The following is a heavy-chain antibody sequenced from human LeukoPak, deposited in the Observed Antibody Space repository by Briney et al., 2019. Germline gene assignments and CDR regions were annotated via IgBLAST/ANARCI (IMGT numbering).Heavy chain of an antibody. D-gene: IGHD6-6*01. V-gene: IGHV3-66*02. CDR1: GVTSNY. J-gene: IGHJ4*02. CDR3: AGGGEAARSLAY. Sequence: GSLRLSCAASGVTSNYMTWIRQAPGKGLEWVSVIYNGGTTYYADSVKGRFTISRDNSKSTLFVYLQMNSLRTDDTALYYCAGGGEAARSLAYWGQGALVTVSS. CDR2: IYNGGTT.